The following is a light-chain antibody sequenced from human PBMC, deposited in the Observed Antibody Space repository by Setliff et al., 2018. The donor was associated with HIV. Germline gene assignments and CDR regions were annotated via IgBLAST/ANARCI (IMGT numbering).Light chain of an antibody. V-gene: IGLV2-14*03. Sequence: SALTQPASVSGSPGQSITISCTGSSSDVGNTLSVSWYQQNVGEVPKLLIYEVDRRPSGISHRFSGSKSGNTASLTISGLQAEDEADYYCSSYTGSSTLFGGGTKVTVL. J-gene: IGLJ2*01. CDR1: SSDVGNTLS. CDR3: SSYTGSSTL. CDR2: EVD.